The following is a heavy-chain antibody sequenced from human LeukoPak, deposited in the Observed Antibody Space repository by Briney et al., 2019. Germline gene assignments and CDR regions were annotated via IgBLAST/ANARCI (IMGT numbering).Heavy chain of an antibody. D-gene: IGHD4-23*01. CDR1: GGTFSSYA. V-gene: IGHV1-69*04. Sequence: SVKVSCKASGGTFSSYAISWVRQAPGQGLEWMGRIIPILGIANYAQKFQGRVTITADKSTSTAYMELSSLRSEDTAVYYCVSLPYYGGNPIGDYWGQGTLVTVSS. J-gene: IGHJ4*02. CDR3: VSLPYYGGNPIGDY. CDR2: IIPILGIA.